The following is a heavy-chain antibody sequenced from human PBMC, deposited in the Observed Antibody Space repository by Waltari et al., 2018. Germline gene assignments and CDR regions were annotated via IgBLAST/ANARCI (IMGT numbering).Heavy chain of an antibody. CDR3: ARWSLEGHDY. D-gene: IGHD1-26*01. V-gene: IGHV4-59*01. Sequence: QVQLQESGPGLVKPSETLSLTCTVSGGSISSYYWSWLRQPPGKGLEWIGYIYYSGSTNYTPSLTGRVTLSVDTSKNQFSLKLSSVTAADTAVYYCARWSLEGHDYWGQGTLVTVSS. CDR1: GGSISSYY. J-gene: IGHJ4*02. CDR2: IYYSGST.